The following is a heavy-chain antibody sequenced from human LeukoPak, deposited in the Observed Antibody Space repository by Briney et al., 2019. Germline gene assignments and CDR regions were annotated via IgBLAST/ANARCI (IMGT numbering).Heavy chain of an antibody. CDR1: GGSIRSYY. J-gene: IGHJ5*02. Sequence: SETLPLTCSVSGGSIRSYYWNLIRQPPGKEREWIGYIYYSGTTNYNPSLKSLVTISVDTSKNQYSLQLSSVTAADAAVYYCAIVGMTTVVPGPLDPWGEGTLVTVSS. V-gene: IGHV4-59*12. CDR2: IYYSGTT. D-gene: IGHD4-17*01. CDR3: AIVGMTTVVPGPLDP.